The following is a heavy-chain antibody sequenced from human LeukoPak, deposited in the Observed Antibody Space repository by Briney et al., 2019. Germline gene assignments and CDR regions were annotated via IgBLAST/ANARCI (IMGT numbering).Heavy chain of an antibody. D-gene: IGHD1-26*01. CDR1: GFTFSSYW. J-gene: IGHJ4*02. CDR3: ARSGRGTYYYFDY. CDR2: IKQDGSEK. V-gene: IGHV3-7*03. Sequence: PGGSLRLSCAASGFTFSSYWMSCVRQAPGKGLEWVANIKQDGSEKYYVDSVKGRFTISRDNAKNSLYLQMNSLRAEDTAVYYCARSGRGTYYYFDYWGQGTLVTVAS.